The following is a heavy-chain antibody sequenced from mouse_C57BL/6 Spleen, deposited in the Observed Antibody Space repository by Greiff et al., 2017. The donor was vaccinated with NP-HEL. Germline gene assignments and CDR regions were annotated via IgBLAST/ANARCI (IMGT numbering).Heavy chain of an antibody. CDR2: INPYNGGT. V-gene: IGHV1-19*01. J-gene: IGHJ2*01. CDR1: GYTFTDYY. D-gene: IGHD1-1*01. Sequence: EVQGVESGPVLVKPGASVKMSCKASGYTFTDYYMNWVKQSHGKSLEWIGVINPYNGGTSYNQKFKGKATLTVDKSSSTAYMELNSLTSEDSAVYYCARGRGLLYFDYWGQGTTLTVSS. CDR3: ARGRGLLYFDY.